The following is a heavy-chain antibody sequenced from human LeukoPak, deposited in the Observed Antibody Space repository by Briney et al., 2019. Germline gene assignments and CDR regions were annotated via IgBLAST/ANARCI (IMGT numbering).Heavy chain of an antibody. CDR2: ISSSGSTI. V-gene: IGHV3-48*03. CDR3: AKKGELSSYIDY. D-gene: IGHD3-10*01. Sequence: GGSLRLSCAASGFTFSSYEMNWVRQAPGKGLEWVSYISSSGSTIYYADSVKGRFTISRDNSKNTLYLQMNSLRAEDTAVYYCAKKGELSSYIDYWGQGTLVTVSS. CDR1: GFTFSSYE. J-gene: IGHJ4*02.